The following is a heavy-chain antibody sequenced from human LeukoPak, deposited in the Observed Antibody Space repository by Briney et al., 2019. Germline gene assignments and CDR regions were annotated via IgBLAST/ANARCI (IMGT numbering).Heavy chain of an antibody. J-gene: IGHJ5*02. V-gene: IGHV4-39*01. Sequence: SETLSLTCTVSGGTISSSGYFWGWIRQPPGKGLVWIGSFYHTGSTYYNWSLRSRVTISVDASKNQFSLKLSSVTVTDTAVYYCASGSSSWPPKWFDPWGQGTLVTVSS. D-gene: IGHD6-13*01. CDR3: ASGSSSWPPKWFDP. CDR2: FYHTGST. CDR1: GGTISSSGYF.